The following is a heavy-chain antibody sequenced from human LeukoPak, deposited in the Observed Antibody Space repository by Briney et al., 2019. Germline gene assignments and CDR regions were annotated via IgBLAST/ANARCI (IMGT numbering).Heavy chain of an antibody. CDR2: IYTSGST. J-gene: IGHJ3*02. CDR3: ARGPNVLLSSASAFDI. CDR1: GGSISSYY. D-gene: IGHD3-10*01. V-gene: IGHV4-59*10. Sequence: SETLSLTCAVYGGSISSYYWSWIRQPAGKGLEWIGRIYTSGSTNYNPSLKSRVTMSVDTSKNQFSLKLSSVTAADTAVYYCARGPNVLLSSASAFDIWGQGTMVTVSS.